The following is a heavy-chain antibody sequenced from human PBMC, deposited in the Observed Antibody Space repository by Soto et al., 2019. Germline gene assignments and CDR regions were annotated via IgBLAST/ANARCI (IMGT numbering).Heavy chain of an antibody. V-gene: IGHV3-23*01. CDR3: AKDPTSYDSSAQFDS. J-gene: IGHJ4*02. Sequence: GGSLRLSCAASGFSFNIFAMNWVRQAPGQGLEWVSGISGGGGSTYYADTVKGRFTISRDNSNNTLYLQMNSLRAEDTAVYYCAKDPTSYDSSAQFDSWGQGTLVTVSS. D-gene: IGHD3-22*01. CDR1: GFSFNIFA. CDR2: ISGGGGST.